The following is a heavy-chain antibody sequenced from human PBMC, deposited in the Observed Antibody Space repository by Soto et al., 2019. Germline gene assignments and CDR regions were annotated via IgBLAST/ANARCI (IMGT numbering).Heavy chain of an antibody. CDR3: ARWNFPFSGMDV. J-gene: IGHJ6*02. D-gene: IGHD1-7*01. CDR2: IGTAGDT. V-gene: IGHV3-13*01. CDR1: GFTFSSYD. Sequence: GGSVRLSCAASGFTFSSYDMHWVRQATGKGLEWVSAIGTAGDTYYPGSVKGRFTISRENAKNSLYLQMNSLRAEDTAVYYCARWNFPFSGMDVRGQGTTVTVAS.